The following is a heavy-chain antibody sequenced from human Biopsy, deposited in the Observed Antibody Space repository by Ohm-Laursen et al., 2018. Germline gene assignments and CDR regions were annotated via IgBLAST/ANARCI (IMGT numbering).Heavy chain of an antibody. V-gene: IGHV1-8*01. D-gene: IGHD1-26*01. CDR3: AIEGGTYSKPFDY. CDR1: GYTFISYD. J-gene: IGHJ4*02. Sequence: ASVKVSCKASGYTFISYDIDWVRQAPGQGLEWMGWMNPNSSKTGYAQKFQGRVTMTTNTSVNTAYMELGSLTFEDTAVYYCAIEGGTYSKPFDYWGQGSQVIVSS. CDR2: MNPNSSKT.